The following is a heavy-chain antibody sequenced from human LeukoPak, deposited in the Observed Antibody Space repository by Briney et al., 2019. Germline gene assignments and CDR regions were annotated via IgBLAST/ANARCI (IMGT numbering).Heavy chain of an antibody. CDR2: TSGSGGST. J-gene: IGHJ4*02. CDR1: GCTFSSYA. D-gene: IGHD3-10*01. CDR3: AKDTIFRGPQPDY. Sequence: PGGSLRLSCAAYGCTFSSYARSWVRQAPGKGLEWVSATSGSGGSTYYADSEKGRFTISSDNSRNKLYLQMNSLRDEHTAVYDCAKDTIFRGPQPDYWGQGTRVTVSS. V-gene: IGHV3-23*01.